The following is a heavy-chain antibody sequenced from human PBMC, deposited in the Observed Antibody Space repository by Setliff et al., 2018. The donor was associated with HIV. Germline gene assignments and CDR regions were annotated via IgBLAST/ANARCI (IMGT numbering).Heavy chain of an antibody. CDR2: MNPNSGVT. J-gene: IGHJ6*04. V-gene: IGHV1-8*02. Sequence: VASVTVSCKASGHTFSNSDIHWVRRATGQGLEWMGWMNPNSGVTGYALKFHDRVTMTGDTSISTAYLELRSLTSEDTAVYYCASGKGVGGVVITDGLDVWGKGTTVTVSS. CDR1: GHTFSNSD. CDR3: ASGKGVGGVVITDGLDV. D-gene: IGHD3-10*01.